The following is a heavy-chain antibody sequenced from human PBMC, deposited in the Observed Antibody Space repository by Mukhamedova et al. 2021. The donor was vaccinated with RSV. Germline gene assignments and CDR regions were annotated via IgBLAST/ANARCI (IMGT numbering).Heavy chain of an antibody. V-gene: IGHV1-69*01. D-gene: IGHD6-19*01. CDR3: AREGGYSSGWGAFAI. CDR2: IIPIFGTA. Sequence: GGIIPIFGTANYAQKFQGRVTITADESTSTAYMELSSLRSEDTAVYYCAREGGYSSGWGAFAIWGQGTMVTVSS. J-gene: IGHJ3*02.